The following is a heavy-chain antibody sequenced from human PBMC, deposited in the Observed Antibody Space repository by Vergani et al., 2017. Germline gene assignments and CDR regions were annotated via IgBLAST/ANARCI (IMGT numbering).Heavy chain of an antibody. CDR1: GFTFSSYS. CDR2: ISSSSSYI. V-gene: IGHV3-21*01. CDR3: ASLVVPAALDAFDI. Sequence: EVQLVESGGGLVKPGGSLRLSCAASGFTFSSYSMNWVRQAPGKGLEWVSTISSSSSYIYYADSVTGRFTISRDNAKNSLYLQMNSLRAEDTAVYYCASLVVPAALDAFDIWGQGTMVTVSS. D-gene: IGHD2-2*01. J-gene: IGHJ3*02.